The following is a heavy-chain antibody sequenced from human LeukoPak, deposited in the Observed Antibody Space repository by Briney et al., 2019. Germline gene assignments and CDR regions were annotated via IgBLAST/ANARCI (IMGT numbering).Heavy chain of an antibody. CDR2: INPDGGST. CDR1: GYIFASYY. V-gene: IGHV1-46*01. D-gene: IGHD1-26*01. Sequence: GDSVKVSCKASGYIFASYYMQWVRQAPGQGLEWMGIINPDGGSTSYARKFQGRVTMTRETSTSTVYMELSSLRSEDTAVYYCVRPPSGKDKRHDVLDVWGQGTAVTVSS. CDR3: VRPPSGKDKRHDVLDV. J-gene: IGHJ3*01.